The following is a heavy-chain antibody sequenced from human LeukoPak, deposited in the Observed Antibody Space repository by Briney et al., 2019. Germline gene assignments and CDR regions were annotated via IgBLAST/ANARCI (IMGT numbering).Heavy chain of an antibody. J-gene: IGHJ5*02. CDR2: IIPILGIA. CDR1: GGTFSSYA. D-gene: IGHD6-19*01. CDR3: ARTYSSGFHWFDP. Sequence: ASVKVSCKASGGTFSSYAISWVRQAPGQGLEWMGRIIPILGIANYAQKFQGGVTITADKSTSTAYMELSSLRSEDTAVYYCARTYSSGFHWFDPWGQGTLVTVSS. V-gene: IGHV1-69*04.